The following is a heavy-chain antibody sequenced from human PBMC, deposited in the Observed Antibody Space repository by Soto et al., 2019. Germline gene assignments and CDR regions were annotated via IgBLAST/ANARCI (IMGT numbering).Heavy chain of an antibody. D-gene: IGHD4-17*01. CDR3: ARVDYAPPPYYSDY. V-gene: IGHV4-61*01. CDR2: IYYSGST. Sequence: SETLSLTCTVSGGSVSSGSYYWSWIRQPPGKGLEWIGYIYYSGSTNYNPSLKSRVTISVDTSKNQFSLKLSSVTAADTAVYYCARVDYAPPPYYSDYWGQGTLVTVSS. CDR1: GGSVSSGSYY. J-gene: IGHJ4*02.